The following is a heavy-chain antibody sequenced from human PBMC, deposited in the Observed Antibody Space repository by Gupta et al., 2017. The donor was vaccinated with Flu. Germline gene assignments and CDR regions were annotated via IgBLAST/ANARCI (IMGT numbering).Heavy chain of an antibody. J-gene: IGHJ6*02. CDR3: AKDWKWNYNNYGMNV. D-gene: IGHD1-7*01. CDR2: ISYDGSNK. Sequence: QEQVVESGGGVVQPGRSLRLSCAASGFSFSNYGMHGVRQAPGKGLEWVAVISYDGSNKYYADSVKGRFTISRDNSKNTLYLQMNSLRTEDTAVYHCAKDWKWNYNNYGMNVWGQGTTVTVSS. CDR1: GFSFSNYG. V-gene: IGHV3-30*18.